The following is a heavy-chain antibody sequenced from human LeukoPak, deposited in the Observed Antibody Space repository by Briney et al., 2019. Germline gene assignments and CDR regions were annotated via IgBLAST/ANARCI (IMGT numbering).Heavy chain of an antibody. CDR1: GFTFSDYA. D-gene: IGHD5-18*01. CDR2: LSGSGAGT. V-gene: IGHV3-23*01. J-gene: IGHJ3*02. CDR3: ARPLDTTLVNPFDI. Sequence: GGSLRLSCAASGFTFSDYALGWVRQAPGRGLEWVATLSGSGAGTYYSDSVRGRFTISRDNSKRTLFLQMNSLRAEDTAFYYCARPLDTTLVNPFDIWGQGTMVIVAS.